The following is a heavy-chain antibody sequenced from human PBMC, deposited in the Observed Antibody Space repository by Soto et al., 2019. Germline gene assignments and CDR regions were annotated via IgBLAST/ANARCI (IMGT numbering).Heavy chain of an antibody. Sequence: QVQLQESGPGVVEPSQTLSLTCTVSGGSINNNGYFWSWIRQPPGSGLEWIGHIYNSGSTYSNPSLKSRLTISVDTSKNQFSLKLSSVTAADTAVYYCARGTGGDKVDYWGQGTLVTLSS. D-gene: IGHD2-21*02. CDR2: IYNSGST. V-gene: IGHV4-30-4*01. CDR3: ARGTGGDKVDY. CDR1: GGSINNNGYF. J-gene: IGHJ4*02.